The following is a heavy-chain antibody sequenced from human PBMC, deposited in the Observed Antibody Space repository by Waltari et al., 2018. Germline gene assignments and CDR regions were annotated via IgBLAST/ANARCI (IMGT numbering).Heavy chain of an antibody. Sequence: QLQLQESGPGLVKSSETLSLTCTVSGAPISSSSSYWGWIRQSPGKGLEWIGSWYYNGTTYYHPSLKGRVTISVDTSKKQFFLKLSSVTASDTAMYYCARYPAVVYVKVDPWGQGTLVIVSS. V-gene: IGHV4-39*01. CDR2: WYYNGTT. J-gene: IGHJ5*02. CDR3: ARYPAVVYVKVDP. D-gene: IGHD2-8*02. CDR1: GAPISSSSSY.